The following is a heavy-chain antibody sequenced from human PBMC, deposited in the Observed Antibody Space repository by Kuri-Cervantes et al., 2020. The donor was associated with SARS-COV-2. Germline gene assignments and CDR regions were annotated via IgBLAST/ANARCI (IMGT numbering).Heavy chain of an antibody. CDR3: ARGQYSGYDLYFDY. CDR1: GFTFSSYA. CDR2: ISGSGGST. V-gene: IGHV3-23*01. D-gene: IGHD5-12*01. J-gene: IGHJ4*02. Sequence: GESLKISCAASGFTFSSYAMSWVRQAPGKGLEWVSAISGSGGSTYYADSVKGRFTISRDNSKNTLYLQMNSLRAEDTAVYYCARGQYSGYDLYFDYWGQGTLVTVSS.